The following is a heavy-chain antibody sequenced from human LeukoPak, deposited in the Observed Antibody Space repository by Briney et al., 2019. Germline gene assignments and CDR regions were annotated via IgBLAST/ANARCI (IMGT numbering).Heavy chain of an antibody. Sequence: ASVKVSCKASGYTFTTYPMHWVRQAPGQRLEWMGWISVGNDNTKYSQKFQGRVTITRDTSASIACMELSSLASEDTAVYYCARGLVWFGELWGAFDIWGQGTMVTVSS. CDR3: ARGLVWFGELWGAFDI. D-gene: IGHD3-10*01. J-gene: IGHJ3*02. CDR1: GYTFTTYP. V-gene: IGHV1-3*01. CDR2: ISVGNDNT.